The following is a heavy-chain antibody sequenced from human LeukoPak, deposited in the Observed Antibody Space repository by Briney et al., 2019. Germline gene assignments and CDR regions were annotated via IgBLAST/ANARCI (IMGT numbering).Heavy chain of an antibody. CDR2: ISSSSSYI. J-gene: IGHJ4*02. Sequence: GGSLRLSCAASGFTFSSYSMNWVRQAPGKGLEWVSCISSSSSYIYYADSVKGRFTISRDNAKNSLYLQMNSLRAEDTAVYYCARDYCGGDCYSRPGDYWGQGTLVTVSS. D-gene: IGHD2-21*02. CDR3: ARDYCGGDCYSRPGDY. V-gene: IGHV3-21*01. CDR1: GFTFSSYS.